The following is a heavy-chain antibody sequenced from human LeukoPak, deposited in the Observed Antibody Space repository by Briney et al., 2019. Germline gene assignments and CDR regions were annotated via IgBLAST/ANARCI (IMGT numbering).Heavy chain of an antibody. CDR2: IYYSGST. J-gene: IGHJ5*02. V-gene: IGHV4-39*07. CDR1: GGSISSSSYY. CDR3: ARGHSSSWYPNNWFDP. Sequence: MPSETLSLTCTVSGGSISSSSYYWGWIRQPPGKGLEWIGSIYYSGSTYYNPSLKSRVTISVDTSKNQFSLKLSSVTAADTAVYYCARGHSSSWYPNNWFDPWGQGTLVTVSS. D-gene: IGHD6-13*01.